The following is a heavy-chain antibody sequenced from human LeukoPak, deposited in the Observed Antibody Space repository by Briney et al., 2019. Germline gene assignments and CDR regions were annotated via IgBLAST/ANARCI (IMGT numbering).Heavy chain of an antibody. CDR3: ARDNVYYDSSGYSSYPVDY. CDR2: ITSGGTYT. D-gene: IGHD3-22*01. CDR1: GFTFYDYG. J-gene: IGHJ4*02. Sequence: GGSLRLSCAASGFTFYDYGMNWVRQAPGKAMEWVSSITSGGTYTFYADSVKGRFTISRDNAKNSLYLQMNSLRAEDTAVYYCARDNVYYDSSGYSSYPVDYWGQGTLVTVSS. V-gene: IGHV3-21*01.